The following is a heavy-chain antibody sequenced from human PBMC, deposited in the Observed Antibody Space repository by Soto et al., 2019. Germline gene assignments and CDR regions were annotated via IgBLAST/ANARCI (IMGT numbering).Heavy chain of an antibody. J-gene: IGHJ5*02. V-gene: IGHV1-3*01. CDR1: GYTFTSYA. CDR2: INAGNGNT. D-gene: IGHD2-2*01. Sequence: ASVQVSCNASGYTFTSYAMHWVSQAPGQRLEWMGWINAGNGNTKYSQKFQGRVTITRDTSASTAYMELSSLRSEDTAVYYCARGIVVVPAVNNWFDPWGQGTLVTVSS. CDR3: ARGIVVVPAVNNWFDP.